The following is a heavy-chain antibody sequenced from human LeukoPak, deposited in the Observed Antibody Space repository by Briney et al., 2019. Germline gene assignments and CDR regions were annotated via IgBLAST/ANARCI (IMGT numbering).Heavy chain of an antibody. V-gene: IGHV4-39*01. CDR1: GGSISSSSYY. J-gene: IGHJ4*02. Sequence: PSETLSLTCTVSGGSISSSSYYWGWIRQPPGKGLEWIGSIYYSGSTYYNPSLKSRVTISVDTSKNQFSLKLSSVTAADTAVYYCASTAAAATPFDYWGQRTLVTVSS. CDR3: ASTAAAATPFDY. CDR2: IYYSGST. D-gene: IGHD6-13*01.